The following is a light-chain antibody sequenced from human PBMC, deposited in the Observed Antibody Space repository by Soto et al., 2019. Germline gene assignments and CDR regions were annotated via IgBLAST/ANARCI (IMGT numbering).Light chain of an antibody. J-gene: IGKJ1*01. V-gene: IGKV3-15*01. CDR1: QSVSSN. CDR2: GAS. Sequence: EIVMTQSPATLSVSPGERATLSCRASQSVSSNLAWYQQKPGQAPRLLIYGASTRAAGIPGRFSGSGSGTEFTPTISSLQSEDVAIYYCQHYNNWPPWTFGQGTKVEIK. CDR3: QHYNNWPPWT.